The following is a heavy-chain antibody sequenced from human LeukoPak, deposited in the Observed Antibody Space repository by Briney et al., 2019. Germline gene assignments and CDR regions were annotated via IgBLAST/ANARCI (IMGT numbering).Heavy chain of an antibody. Sequence: ASVKVSCKTSGYTFTSYGISWVRQAPGQGLEWMGWIGTDNGNTNYAQKVQGRVTMTTDTSTSTAYMESRSLRSDDTAVYYCARDPSGSYDFDYWGQGTLVTVSS. CDR2: IGTDNGNT. D-gene: IGHD1-26*01. CDR3: ARDPSGSYDFDY. CDR1: GYTFTSYG. J-gene: IGHJ4*02. V-gene: IGHV1-18*01.